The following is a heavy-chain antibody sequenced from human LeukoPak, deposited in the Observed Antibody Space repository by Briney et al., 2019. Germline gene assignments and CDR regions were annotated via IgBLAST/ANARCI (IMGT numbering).Heavy chain of an antibody. CDR2: MNPNSGNT. J-gene: IGHJ4*02. D-gene: IGHD6-13*01. CDR3: ARDEAAAGMDPLDY. V-gene: IGHV1-8*03. Sequence: ASVKVSCKASGYTFTSYDINWVRQATGQGLEWMGWMNPNSGNTGYAQKFQGRVTITRNTSISTAYMELSSLRSEDTAVYYCARDEAAAGMDPLDYWGQGTLVTVSS. CDR1: GYTFTSYD.